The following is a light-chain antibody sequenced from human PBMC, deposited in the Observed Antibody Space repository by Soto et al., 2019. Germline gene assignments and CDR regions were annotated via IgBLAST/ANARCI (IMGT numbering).Light chain of an antibody. J-gene: IGLJ3*02. V-gene: IGLV1-44*01. CDR2: SDD. Sequence: QSVLTQPPSASDTPGQRVTLSCSGSSSNIGENTVTWYQHLPGTAPKVLIYSDDQRPSGVPDRFSGSKSGTSASLVISGLQSEDEAHFYCAAWDDNLNAWVFGGGTKLTVL. CDR3: AAWDDNLNAWV. CDR1: SSNIGENT.